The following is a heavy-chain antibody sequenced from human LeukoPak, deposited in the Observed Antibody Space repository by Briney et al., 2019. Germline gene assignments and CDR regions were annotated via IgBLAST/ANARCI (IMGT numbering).Heavy chain of an antibody. CDR2: VSYDGTNK. D-gene: IGHD3-3*01. J-gene: IGHJ4*02. CDR1: GFSFSSHA. V-gene: IGHV3-30-3*01. CDR3: ARGFLEWLLYGGADY. Sequence: GGSLRLSCAASGFSFSSHAMHWVRQAPGKGLEWVALVSYDGTNKYYTDSVMGRFTVSRDNSKNMLYLQMNSLKTEDTGVYFCARGFLEWLLYGGADYWGQGTLVTVAS.